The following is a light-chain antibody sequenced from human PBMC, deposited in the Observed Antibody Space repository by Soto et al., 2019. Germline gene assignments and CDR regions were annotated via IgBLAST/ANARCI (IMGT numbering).Light chain of an antibody. CDR1: SSNIGSNA. J-gene: IGLJ2*01. CDR2: NTN. V-gene: IGLV1-44*01. CDR3: ATCDDSPRDVV. Sequence: QSVLTQPPSASGTPGQRVTISCSGSSSNIGSNAVNWYQQLPGTAPRLLIYNTNQRPSGAPDRFSGSKSGTSASLAISGLQSEDEADYYCATCDDSPRDVVFGGGTKLTVL.